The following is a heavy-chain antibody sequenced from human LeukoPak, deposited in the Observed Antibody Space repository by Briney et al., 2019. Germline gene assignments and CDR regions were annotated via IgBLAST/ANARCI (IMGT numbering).Heavy chain of an antibody. J-gene: IGHJ4*02. D-gene: IGHD6-19*01. V-gene: IGHV3-23*01. CDR1: GFTFSSYA. Sequence: HPGGSLRLSCAASGFTFSSYAMSWVRQAPGKGLERVSPISGSGGSTYYADSVKGRFTISRDNSKNTLYLHMNSLRAEDTAVYYCAKSLAVAGIFDYWGQGTLVTVSS. CDR3: AKSLAVAGIFDY. CDR2: ISGSGGST.